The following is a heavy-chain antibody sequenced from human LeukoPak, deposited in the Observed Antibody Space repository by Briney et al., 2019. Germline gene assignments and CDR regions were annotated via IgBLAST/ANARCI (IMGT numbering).Heavy chain of an antibody. V-gene: IGHV4-34*01. CDR2: INHSGST. D-gene: IGHD6-6*01. CDR1: GGSFSGYY. Sequence: PSETLSLTCAVYGGSFSGYYWSWIRQPPGKGLEWIGEINHSGSTSYNPSLKSRVTISVDTSKNQFSLKLSSVTAADTAVYYCAREYSSSRGPLYFDYWGQGTLVTVSS. CDR3: AREYSSSRGPLYFDY. J-gene: IGHJ4*02.